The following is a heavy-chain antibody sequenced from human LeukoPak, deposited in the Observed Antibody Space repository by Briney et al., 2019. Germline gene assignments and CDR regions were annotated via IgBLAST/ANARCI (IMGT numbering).Heavy chain of an antibody. CDR3: ARPSGSSGWYARGFDP. Sequence: PGGSLRLSCAASGFTFSDYYMSWIRQAPGKGLEWVSYISSSSSYTNYADSVKGRFTISRDNAKNSLYLQMNSLRAEDTAVYYCARPSGSSGWYARGFDPWGQETLVTVSS. CDR2: ISSSSSYT. D-gene: IGHD6-19*01. J-gene: IGHJ5*02. V-gene: IGHV3-11*06. CDR1: GFTFSDYY.